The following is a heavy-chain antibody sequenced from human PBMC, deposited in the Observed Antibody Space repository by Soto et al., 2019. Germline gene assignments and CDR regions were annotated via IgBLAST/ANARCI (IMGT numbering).Heavy chain of an antibody. Sequence: ASVNVSCKASGYTFTSYDINWVRQATGQGLEWMGWMNPNSGNTGYAQKFQGRVTMTRNTSISTAYMELSSLRSEDTAVYYCAILTTVTYYYCYGMDVWGRGTTVTVSS. CDR2: MNPNSGNT. V-gene: IGHV1-8*01. CDR1: GYTFTSYD. D-gene: IGHD4-17*01. J-gene: IGHJ6*02. CDR3: AILTTVTYYYCYGMDV.